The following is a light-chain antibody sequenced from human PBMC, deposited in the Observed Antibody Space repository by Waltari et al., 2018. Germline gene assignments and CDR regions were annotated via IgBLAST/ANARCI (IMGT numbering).Light chain of an antibody. J-gene: IGLJ1*01. CDR2: LESSGSY. V-gene: IGLV4-60*03. CDR1: SGNCNYI. Sequence: QPVLTQSSSASASLGSSVKLTCTLSSGNCNYIIAWHQQQPRKAPRDLMKLESSGSYNKGSGVPDRFSGSSSGAYRYLTISNLQSENEADYYWETWDSNTHIFGTGTKVTVL. CDR3: ETWDSNTHI.